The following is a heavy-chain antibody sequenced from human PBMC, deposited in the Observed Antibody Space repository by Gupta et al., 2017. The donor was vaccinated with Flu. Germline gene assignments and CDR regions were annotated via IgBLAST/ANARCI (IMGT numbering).Heavy chain of an antibody. J-gene: IGHJ4*02. V-gene: IGHV3-30*18. D-gene: IGHD1-7*01. CDR2: MSDGGSNQ. CDR3: AKGGRHNWNFDGDY. CDR1: GFIFSYYG. Sequence: QVQLVQSGGGVVLPGSSLRLSCSASGFIFSYYGMHWVRQVPGKGLEWMAVMSDGGSNQWYADSVRGRFTISRDNSENTLILQMNSLRRDDTAVYYCAKGGRHNWNFDGDYWGQGTLVTVSS.